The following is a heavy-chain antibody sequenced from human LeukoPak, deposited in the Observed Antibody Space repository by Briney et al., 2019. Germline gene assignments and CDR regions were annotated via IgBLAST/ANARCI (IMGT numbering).Heavy chain of an antibody. Sequence: SETLSLTCSVSGGPISNSMTYWGWIRQPPGKGLEWIGSIYYSGSTYYNPSLKSRVTISVDTSKNQFSLKLSSVTAADTAVYYCASSVVPAARYNWFDPWGQGTLVTVSS. CDR1: GGPISNSMTY. D-gene: IGHD2-2*01. CDR3: ASSVVPAARYNWFDP. V-gene: IGHV4-39*01. J-gene: IGHJ5*02. CDR2: IYYSGST.